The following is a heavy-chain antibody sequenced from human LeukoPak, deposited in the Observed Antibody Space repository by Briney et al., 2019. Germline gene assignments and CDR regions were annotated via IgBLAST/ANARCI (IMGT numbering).Heavy chain of an antibody. V-gene: IGHV4-30-2*01. CDR1: GGSISSGGYS. Sequence: PSQTLSLTCAVSGGSISSGGYSWSWIRQPPGKGLEWIGYIYHSGSTNYSPSLKSRVTISVDKSKNQFSLKLSSVTAADTAVYYCASSNAYNWFDPWGQGTLVTVSS. J-gene: IGHJ5*02. CDR2: IYHSGST. CDR3: ASSNAYNWFDP.